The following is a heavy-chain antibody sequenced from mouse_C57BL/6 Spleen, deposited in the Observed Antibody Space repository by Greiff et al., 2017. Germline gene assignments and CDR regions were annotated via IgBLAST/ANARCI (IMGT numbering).Heavy chain of an antibody. CDR3: ARSGTTVVAKGSFDY. CDR1: GYAFSSSW. CDR2: IYPGDGDT. Sequence: SGPELVKPGASVKISCKASGYAFSSSWMNWVKQRPGKGLEWIGRIYPGDGDTNYNGKFKGKATLTADKSSSTAYMQLSSLTSEDSAVYFCARSGTTVVAKGSFDYWGQGTTLTVSS. D-gene: IGHD1-1*01. V-gene: IGHV1-82*01. J-gene: IGHJ2*01.